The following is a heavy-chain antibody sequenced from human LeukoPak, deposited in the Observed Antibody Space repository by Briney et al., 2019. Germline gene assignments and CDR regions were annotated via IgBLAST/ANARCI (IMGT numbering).Heavy chain of an antibody. CDR3: ARLLDRYYYDSSVKGMDV. D-gene: IGHD3-22*01. CDR2: IYYTGST. J-gene: IGHJ6*02. CDR1: GASMSSHY. V-gene: IGHV4-59*08. Sequence: SETLSLTCTVSGASMSSHYWTWIRQDPGTGLEWIGNIYYTGSTSYNPSLKSRVTISVDTSKNQFSLKLSSVTAADTAVYYCARLLDRYYYDSSVKGMDVWGQGTTVTVSS.